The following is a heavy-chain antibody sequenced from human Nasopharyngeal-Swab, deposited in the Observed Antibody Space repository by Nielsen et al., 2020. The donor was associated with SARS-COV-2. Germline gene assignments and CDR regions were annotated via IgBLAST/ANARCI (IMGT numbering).Heavy chain of an antibody. Sequence: SVKVSCKASGGTFSSYAISWVRQAPGQGLEWMGGIIPILGIANYAQKFQGRVTITADKSTSTAYMELSSLRSEDMAVYYCARAMATVGAVYYYGMDVWGQGTTVTVSS. CDR2: IIPILGIA. CDR3: ARAMATVGAVYYYGMDV. J-gene: IGHJ6*02. CDR1: GGTFSSYA. V-gene: IGHV1-69*10. D-gene: IGHD4-23*01.